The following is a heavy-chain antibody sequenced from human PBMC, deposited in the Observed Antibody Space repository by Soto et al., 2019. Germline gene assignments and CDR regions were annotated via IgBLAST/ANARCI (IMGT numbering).Heavy chain of an antibody. CDR1: GGTFSSYA. Sequence: SVKVSCKASGGTFSSYAISWVRQAPGQGLEWMGGIIPIFGTANYAQKFQGRVTITADESTSTAYMELSSLRSEDTAVYYCARDVAVAGTGNFDYWGQGTLVTVSS. CDR3: ARDVAVAGTGNFDY. D-gene: IGHD6-19*01. J-gene: IGHJ4*02. CDR2: IIPIFGTA. V-gene: IGHV1-69*13.